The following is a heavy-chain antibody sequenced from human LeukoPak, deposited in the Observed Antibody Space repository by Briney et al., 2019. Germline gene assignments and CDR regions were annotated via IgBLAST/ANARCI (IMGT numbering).Heavy chain of an antibody. D-gene: IGHD3-22*01. J-gene: IGHJ4*02. V-gene: IGHV4-4*07. Sequence: NPSETLSLTCTVSGGSISSYYWSWIRQPAGKGLEWIGRIYTSGSTNYNPSLKSRVTISVDKSKNQFSLKLSSVTAADTAVYYCAREAPYYDSSGYYYPFDYWGQGTLVIVSS. CDR2: IYTSGST. CDR1: GGSISSYY. CDR3: AREAPYYDSSGYYYPFDY.